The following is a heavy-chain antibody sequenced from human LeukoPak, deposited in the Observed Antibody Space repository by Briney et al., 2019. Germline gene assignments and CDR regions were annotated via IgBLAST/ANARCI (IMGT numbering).Heavy chain of an antibody. CDR2: IYWDDDE. J-gene: IGHJ4*02. V-gene: IGHV2-5*02. CDR3: VQRQKTGSGGYYFDY. D-gene: IGHD3-10*01. CDR1: GFSLGTSGVG. Sequence: SGPTLVKPTQTLTLTCTFSGFSLGTSGVGVGWVRQPPGKALEWLALIYWDDDERYSPSLKSRLTITKDTSKNQVVLTMTNMDPVDTATYYCVQRQKTGSGGYYFDYWGQGTLVTVSS.